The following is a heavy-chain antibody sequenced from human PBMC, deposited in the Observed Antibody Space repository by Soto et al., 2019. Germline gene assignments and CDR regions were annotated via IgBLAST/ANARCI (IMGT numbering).Heavy chain of an antibody. CDR2: IYYSGST. J-gene: IGHJ4*02. CDR3: ARALRAYCAGDCYSAYFDY. V-gene: IGHV4-61*01. CDR1: GGSVSSGSYY. D-gene: IGHD2-21*02. Sequence: QVQLQESGPGLVKPSETLSLTCTVSGGSVSSGSYYWSWIRQPPGKGLEWIGYIYYSGSTNYNPSRKSRATISVDTSKNQFSLKLSSVTPADTAVYYCARALRAYCAGDCYSAYFDYWGQGTLVTVSS.